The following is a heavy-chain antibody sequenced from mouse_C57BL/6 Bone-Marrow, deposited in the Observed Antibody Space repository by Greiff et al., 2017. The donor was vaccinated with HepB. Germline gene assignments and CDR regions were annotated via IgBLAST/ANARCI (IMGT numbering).Heavy chain of an antibody. CDR2: SRNKANDYTT. Sequence: EVQLVESGGGLVQSGRSLRLSCATSGFTFSDFYMEWVRQAPGKGLEWIAASRNKANDYTTEYSASVKGRFIVSRDTSQSILYLQMNALRAEDTANYYCARDALYGLYAMDYWGQGTSVTVSS. V-gene: IGHV7-1*01. CDR3: ARDALYGLYAMDY. D-gene: IGHD1-1*02. CDR1: GFTFSDFY. J-gene: IGHJ4*01.